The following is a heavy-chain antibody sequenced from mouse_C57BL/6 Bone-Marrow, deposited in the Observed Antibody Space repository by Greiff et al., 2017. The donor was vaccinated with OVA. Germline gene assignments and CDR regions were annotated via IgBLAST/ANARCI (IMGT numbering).Heavy chain of an antibody. CDR2: IDPSDGYT. CDR1: GYTFTSYW. CDR3: ASAVVAY. V-gene: IGHV1-50*01. Sequence: VQLQQSGAELVKPGASVKLSCKASGYTFTSYWMQWVKQRPGQGLEWIGEIDPSDGYTNYNQKFKGKATLTVDTSSSTAYMQLSSLTSEDSAVYCCASAVVAYWGQGTLVTVSA. J-gene: IGHJ3*01.